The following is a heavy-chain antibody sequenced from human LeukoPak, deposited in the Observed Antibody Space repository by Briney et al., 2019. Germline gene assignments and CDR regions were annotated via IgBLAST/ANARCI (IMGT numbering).Heavy chain of an antibody. D-gene: IGHD1-26*01. J-gene: IGHJ4*02. CDR2: IKPNGGDK. V-gene: IGHV1-2*02. CDR1: GYSFSGYY. CDR3: ARGDEWELAVDF. Sequence: VASVKVSCKASGYSFSGYYRNWVRQAPGQGLEWMGWIKPNGGDKNYPQKFRARITMTRDTSISTVYMELKSLTSDDTAVYYCARGDEWELAVDFWGQGTLVTVSS.